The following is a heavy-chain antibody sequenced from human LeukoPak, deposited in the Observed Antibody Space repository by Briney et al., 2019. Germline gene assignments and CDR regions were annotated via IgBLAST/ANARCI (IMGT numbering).Heavy chain of an antibody. V-gene: IGHV4-59*01. CDR1: GGSISSYY. J-gene: IGHJ4*02. D-gene: IGHD3-3*01. CDR2: IYYSGST. Sequence: SETLSLTCTVSGGSISSYYWSWIRRPPGKGLEWIGYIYYSGSTNYNPSLKSRVTISVDTSKNQFSLKLSSVTAADTAVYYCARGDFWSGYHDYWGQGTLVTVSS. CDR3: ARGDFWSGYHDY.